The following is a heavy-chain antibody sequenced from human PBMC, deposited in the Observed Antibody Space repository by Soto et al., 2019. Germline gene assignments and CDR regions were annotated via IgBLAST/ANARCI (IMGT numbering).Heavy chain of an antibody. D-gene: IGHD3-9*01. CDR1: GFLFNTYA. CDR3: ARPGPGYDISTGQYFYYYHAIDV. CDR2: MSHDGSRT. V-gene: IGHV3-30-3*01. Sequence: QVQLVDSGGGVVQPGRSLRLSCTTSGFLFNTYAMHWVRQAPGKGLEWVAVMSHDGSRTYYADAVKGRFTISRDNSQNTLDLQMNSLPTDDTALYSCARPGPGYDISTGQYFYYYHAIDVCGPGTTVIVSS. J-gene: IGHJ6*02.